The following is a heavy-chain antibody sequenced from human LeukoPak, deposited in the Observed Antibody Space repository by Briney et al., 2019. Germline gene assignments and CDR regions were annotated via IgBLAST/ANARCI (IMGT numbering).Heavy chain of an antibody. Sequence: GGSLRPSCAASGFTVSSNYMSWVRQAPGKGLEWVSVIYSGGSTYYANSVKGRFTISRDNSKNTLYLQMNSLRAEDTAVYYCAKEADGVPPGKPLNWFDPRGQGTLVTVSS. J-gene: IGHJ5*02. CDR2: IYSGGST. V-gene: IGHV3-53*01. CDR1: GFTVSSNY. CDR3: AKEADGVPPGKPLNWFDP. D-gene: IGHD2-2*02.